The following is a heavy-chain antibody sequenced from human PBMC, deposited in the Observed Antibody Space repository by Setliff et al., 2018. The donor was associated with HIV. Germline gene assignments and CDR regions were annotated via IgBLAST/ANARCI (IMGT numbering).Heavy chain of an antibody. V-gene: IGHV3-23*01. CDR1: GLSFRSYA. Sequence: GGSLRLSCAGSGLSFRSYAMSWVRQAPGKGLEWISGISGSGATTNYADSVKGRFTISRDNSKNTLYLQMGSLRGDDMAVYYCAQLAAADDSWGQGTLVTVSS. CDR2: ISGSGATT. CDR3: AQLAAADDS. D-gene: IGHD6-13*01. J-gene: IGHJ4*02.